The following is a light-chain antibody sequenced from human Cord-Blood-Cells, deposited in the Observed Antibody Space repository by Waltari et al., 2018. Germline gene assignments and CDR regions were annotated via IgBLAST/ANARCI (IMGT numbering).Light chain of an antibody. CDR3: SSYTSSSTLV. CDR1: SSHVCGYNY. Sequence: QSSLTQPASVSGSPGQPITISCTRTSSHVCGYNYVSWHQQPPGKAPKLMIYDVSNRPSGVSNRFSGSKSGNTASLTISGLQAEDEADYYCSSYTSSSTLVFGGGTKLTVL. CDR2: DVS. V-gene: IGLV2-14*01. J-gene: IGLJ3*02.